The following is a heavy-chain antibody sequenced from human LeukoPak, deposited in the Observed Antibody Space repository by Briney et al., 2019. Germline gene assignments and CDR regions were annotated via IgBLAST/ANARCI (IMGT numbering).Heavy chain of an antibody. CDR3: AKDSGSGWYQYGMDV. CDR2: ISGSGGST. Sequence: GGPLRVSCEASGFTFSSYAMSWVRQAQGRGLEWVSAISGSGGSTYYADSVKGRFTISRDNSKNTLYLQMNRLRVEDTAVYYCAKDSGSGWYQYGMDVWGQGTTVTVSS. V-gene: IGHV3-23*01. J-gene: IGHJ6*02. D-gene: IGHD6-19*01. CDR1: GFTFSSYA.